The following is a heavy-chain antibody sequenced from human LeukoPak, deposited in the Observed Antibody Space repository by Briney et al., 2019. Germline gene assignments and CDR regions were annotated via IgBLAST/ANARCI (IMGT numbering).Heavy chain of an antibody. Sequence: PGGSLRLSCAASGFIFSSYAMSWVRQAPGKGLEWVSGISGSGGSTYYADSVKGRFTISRDNSKNTLYLQMNSLRAEDTAVYYCAKDRGSGWYQPIDYWGQGTLVTVSS. CDR1: GFIFSSYA. CDR3: AKDRGSGWYQPIDY. CDR2: ISGSGGST. J-gene: IGHJ4*02. D-gene: IGHD6-19*01. V-gene: IGHV3-23*01.